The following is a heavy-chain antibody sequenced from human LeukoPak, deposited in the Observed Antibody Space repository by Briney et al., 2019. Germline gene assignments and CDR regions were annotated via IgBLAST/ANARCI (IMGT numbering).Heavy chain of an antibody. CDR2: MNPNSGNT. CDR1: GYTFTSYD. D-gene: IGHD1-14*01. CDR3: ARGRNRVENWFDP. Sequence: GASVKVSCKASGYTFTSYDINWVRQATGQGLEWMGWMNPNSGNTGYAQKFQGRGTMTRNTSISTAYMELSSLRSEDTAVYYCARGRNRVENWFDPWGQGTLVTVSS. V-gene: IGHV1-8*01. J-gene: IGHJ5*02.